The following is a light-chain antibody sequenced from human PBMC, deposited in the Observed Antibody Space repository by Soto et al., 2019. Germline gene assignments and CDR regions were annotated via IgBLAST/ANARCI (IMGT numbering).Light chain of an antibody. CDR1: QTINNN. Sequence: VMTQAPATLSVSPGERATLSCRASQTINNNVAWYQLKVGQAPRLLIYGASTRATGIPDRFSGSGSGTEFTLTISSLQSEDFADYYCQQYQNWPLITFGQGTRLEI. CDR3: QQYQNWPLIT. CDR2: GAS. V-gene: IGKV3-15*01. J-gene: IGKJ5*01.